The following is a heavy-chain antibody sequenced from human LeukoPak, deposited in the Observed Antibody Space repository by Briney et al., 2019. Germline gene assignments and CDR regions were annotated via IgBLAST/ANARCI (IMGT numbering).Heavy chain of an antibody. CDR2: INPNSGDT. Sequence: ASVNVSCEASGCTFTDYYMHWVRHAPGQGLEWMRWINPNSGDTDYAQKFHGMVTMTRDTSITTAYMELTSLRSGDTAVYYCARYDWLDYWGQGTLVTVSS. CDR3: ARYDWLDY. D-gene: IGHD1-1*01. V-gene: IGHV1-2*02. CDR1: GCTFTDYY. J-gene: IGHJ4*02.